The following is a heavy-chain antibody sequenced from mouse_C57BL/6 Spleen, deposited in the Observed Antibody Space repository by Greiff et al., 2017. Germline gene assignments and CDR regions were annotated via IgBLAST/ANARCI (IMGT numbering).Heavy chain of an antibody. D-gene: IGHD1-1*01. V-gene: IGHV1-7*01. CDR2: INPSSGYT. CDR1: GYTFTSYW. CDR3: ARIVTTVVATNYYARDY. J-gene: IGHJ4*01. Sequence: VQLQQSGAELAKPGASVKLSCKASGYTFTSYWMHWVKQRPGQGLEWIGYINPSSGYTKYNQKFKDKATLTADKSSSTAYMQLSSLTYEDSAVYYCARIVTTVVATNYYARDYWGQGTSVTVSS.